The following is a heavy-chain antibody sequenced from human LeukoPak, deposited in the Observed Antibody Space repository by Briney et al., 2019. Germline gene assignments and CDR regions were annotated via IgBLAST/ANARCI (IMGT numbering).Heavy chain of an antibody. V-gene: IGHV3-53*05. D-gene: IGHD5-18*01. CDR2: IYSGGSA. CDR1: GFTVSTNS. CDR3: AKDMGYSYGLLTG. J-gene: IGHJ4*02. Sequence: PGGSLRLSCAASGFTVSTNSMTWVRQAPGKGLEWVSIIYSGGSAYYADSVKGRFTISRDNSKNTLYLQMNSLRAEDTAVYYCAKDMGYSYGLLTGWGQGTLVTVSS.